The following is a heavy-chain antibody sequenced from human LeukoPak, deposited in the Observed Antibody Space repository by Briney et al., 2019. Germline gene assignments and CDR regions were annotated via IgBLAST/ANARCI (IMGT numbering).Heavy chain of an antibody. Sequence: GGSLRLSCAVSGFTFEDYAMHWVRQAPGKGLDWVAAISWNSGSINYADSVKGRFTISRDNAKNSLYLQMNSLRAEDTAVYYCARYEVVTDAFDIWGQGTMVTVSS. J-gene: IGHJ3*02. D-gene: IGHD4-23*01. V-gene: IGHV3-9*01. CDR3: ARYEVVTDAFDI. CDR1: GFTFEDYA. CDR2: ISWNSGSI.